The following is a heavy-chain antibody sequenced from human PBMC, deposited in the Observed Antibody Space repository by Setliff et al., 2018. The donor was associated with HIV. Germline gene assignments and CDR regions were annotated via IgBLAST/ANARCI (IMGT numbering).Heavy chain of an antibody. CDR1: GYSFTSNW. V-gene: IGHV5-51*01. Sequence: GESLKISCKGSGYSFTSNWIGWVRQMPGKGLEWMGIIYPGDSDARYSPSFQGQVTMSADKSINTVYLQWSGLKTSDTAIYYCARGRDALDIWGQGTMVTVSS. CDR2: IYPGDSDA. CDR3: ARGRDALDI. J-gene: IGHJ3*02. D-gene: IGHD1-26*01.